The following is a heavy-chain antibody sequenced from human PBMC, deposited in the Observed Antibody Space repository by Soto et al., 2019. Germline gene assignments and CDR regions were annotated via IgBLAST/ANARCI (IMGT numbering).Heavy chain of an antibody. CDR3: AAITQDYDILTGSNWFDP. D-gene: IGHD3-9*01. J-gene: IGHJ5*02. CDR2: ISSSSSYI. Sequence: GGSLRLSCAASGFTFSSYSMNWVRQAPGKGLEWVSSISSSSSYIYYADSVKGRFTISRDNAKNSLYLQMNSLRAEDTAVYYCAAITQDYDILTGSNWFDPWGRGTLVTVSS. V-gene: IGHV3-21*01. CDR1: GFTFSSYS.